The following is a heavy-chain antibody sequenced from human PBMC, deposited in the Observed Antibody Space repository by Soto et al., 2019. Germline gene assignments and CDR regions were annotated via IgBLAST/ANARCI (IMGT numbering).Heavy chain of an antibody. J-gene: IGHJ3*02. Sequence: ASVKVSCKASGYTFTSYYMHWVRQAPGQGLEWMGIINPSGGSTSYAQKFQGRVTMTRDTSTSTVYMELSSLRSEDTAVYYCARGYYYDSSGYYPGAFDIWGQGTMVTVS. V-gene: IGHV1-46*01. D-gene: IGHD3-22*01. CDR3: ARGYYYDSSGYYPGAFDI. CDR1: GYTFTSYY. CDR2: INPSGGST.